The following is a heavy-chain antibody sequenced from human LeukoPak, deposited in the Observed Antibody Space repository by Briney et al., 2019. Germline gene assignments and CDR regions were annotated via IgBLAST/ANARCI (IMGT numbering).Heavy chain of an antibody. J-gene: IGHJ4*02. Sequence: GGSLRLSCSASGFSFTDSYMNWFRLSPEKGLEWIAYITSSGATTEYADSVKGRFTISRVNAKNSLYLQMNSLRPDGTAVYYCARDPDYGDPYWGQGTLVTVSS. CDR3: ARDPDYGDPY. D-gene: IGHD4/OR15-4a*01. CDR1: GFSFTDSY. CDR2: ITSSGATT. V-gene: IGHV3-11*01.